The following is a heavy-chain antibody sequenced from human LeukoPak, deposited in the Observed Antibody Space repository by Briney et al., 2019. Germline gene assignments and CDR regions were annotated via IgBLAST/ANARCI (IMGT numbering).Heavy chain of an antibody. J-gene: IGHJ4*02. Sequence: PGGSLRLSCVASGFTFTNYAMSWVRQAPGKGLEWVSAITGSDGSSYYADSVKGRFTISRDNSKNTLYLQVNSLRAEDTAVYYCAKWGDYDILTGYYVPDYWGQGTPVTVSS. CDR2: ITGSDGSS. CDR3: AKWGDYDILTGYYVPDY. CDR1: GFTFTNYA. D-gene: IGHD3-9*01. V-gene: IGHV3-23*01.